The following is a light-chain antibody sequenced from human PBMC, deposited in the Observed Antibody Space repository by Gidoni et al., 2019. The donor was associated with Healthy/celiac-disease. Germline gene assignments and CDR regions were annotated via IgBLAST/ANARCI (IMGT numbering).Light chain of an antibody. CDR3: QSADSSGTVV. V-gene: IGLV3-25*03. J-gene: IGLJ2*01. CDR2: KDS. Sequence: SYALTQPPSVSVSPGQTARITCSGDALPNQYAYWYQQKPGQAPVLVIYKDSERPSGIPGRFSGSSSGTTVTLTIRGVQAEDEADYYCQSADSSGTVVFGGGTKLTVL. CDR1: ALPNQY.